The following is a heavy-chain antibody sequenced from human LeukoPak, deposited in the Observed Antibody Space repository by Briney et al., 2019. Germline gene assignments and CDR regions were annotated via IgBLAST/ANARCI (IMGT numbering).Heavy chain of an antibody. CDR3: ARDGQTSKSPDDY. V-gene: IGHV3-48*01. J-gene: IGHJ4*02. CDR1: GFTFSEYS. Sequence: PGGSLRLSCAGSGFTFSEYSMNWVRQAPGKGLECASYISGGSSTRYYADSVKGRFTISRDNAKNSLYLQMNSLRAEDTAVYYCARDGQTSKSPDDYWGQGTLVTVSA. D-gene: IGHD4-11*01. CDR2: ISGGSSTR.